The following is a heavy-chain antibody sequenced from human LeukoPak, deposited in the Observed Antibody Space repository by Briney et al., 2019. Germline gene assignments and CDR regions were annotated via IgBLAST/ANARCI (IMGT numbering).Heavy chain of an antibody. CDR1: GGSISSYY. J-gene: IGHJ4*02. Sequence: PSETLSLTCTVSGGSISSYYWNWIRQPPGKGLEWIGYIYYSGITNYNPSLKSRVTISVDTSKSQFSLELSSVTAADTAVYYCARGTYSNYVDYWGQGTLVTVSS. CDR2: IYYSGIT. V-gene: IGHV4-59*01. D-gene: IGHD4-11*01. CDR3: ARGTYSNYVDY.